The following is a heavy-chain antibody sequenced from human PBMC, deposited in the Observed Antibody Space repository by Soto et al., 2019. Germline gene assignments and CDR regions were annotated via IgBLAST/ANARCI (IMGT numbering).Heavy chain of an antibody. CDR1: EYTFTSYA. J-gene: IGHJ6*02. V-gene: IGHV1-3*01. D-gene: IGHD6-19*01. CDR3: ARGYSSGWYGDYYYGMDV. CDR2: INAGNGNT. Sequence: QVQLVQSGAEVKKPGASVKVSCKASEYTFTSYAMHWVRQAPGQRLEWMGWINAGNGNTKYSQKFQGRVTITRDTSASTAYMELSSLRSEDTAVYYCARGYSSGWYGDYYYGMDVWGQGTTVTVSS.